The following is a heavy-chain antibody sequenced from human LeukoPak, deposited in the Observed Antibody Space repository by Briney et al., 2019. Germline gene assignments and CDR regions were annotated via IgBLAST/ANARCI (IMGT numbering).Heavy chain of an antibody. V-gene: IGHV1-46*01. CDR2: INPSGGST. CDR3: ARDPWIFGVGIPFLPLNHYGMDV. D-gene: IGHD3-3*01. Sequence: ASVKVSCKASGYTFTSYYMHWVRQAPGQGLEWMGIINPSGGSTSYAQKFQGRVTMTRDTSTSTVYMELSSLRSEDTAVYYCARDPWIFGVGIPFLPLNHYGMDVWGQGTTVTVSS. J-gene: IGHJ6*02. CDR1: GYTFTSYY.